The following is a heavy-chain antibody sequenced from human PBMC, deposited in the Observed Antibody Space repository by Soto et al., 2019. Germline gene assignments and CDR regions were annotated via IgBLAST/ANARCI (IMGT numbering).Heavy chain of an antibody. CDR3: ARTGGMDV. Sequence: QVQLQQWGAGLLGPSETLSLTCAVYGGSFRDFYWSWLRQTPEKGLEWIGEINHSGDTKYNPSLESRVTISVDTSKNQFSLKVNFVTPADTAVYYCARTGGMDVWGPGATVTVSS. CDR1: GGSFRDFY. CDR2: INHSGDT. V-gene: IGHV4-34*01. J-gene: IGHJ6*02.